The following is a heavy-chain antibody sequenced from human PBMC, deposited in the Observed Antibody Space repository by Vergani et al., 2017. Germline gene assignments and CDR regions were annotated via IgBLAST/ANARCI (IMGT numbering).Heavy chain of an antibody. D-gene: IGHD2-2*02. CDR1: GGTFSSYA. Sequence: QVQLVQSGAEVKKPGSSVKVSCKASGGTFSSYAISWVRQAPGQGLEWMGGIIPIFGTANYAQKFQSRVTITADESTSTAYMELSSLRSEDTAVYYCARDLYQLLYGGNYYYYCMDVWGQGTTVTVSS. J-gene: IGHJ6*02. CDR2: IIPIFGTA. CDR3: ARDLYQLLYGGNYYYYCMDV. V-gene: IGHV1-69*01.